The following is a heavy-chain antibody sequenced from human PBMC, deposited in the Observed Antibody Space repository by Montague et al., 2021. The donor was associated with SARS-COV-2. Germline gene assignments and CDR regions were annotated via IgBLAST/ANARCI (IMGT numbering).Heavy chain of an antibody. CDR1: GGSITGYY. CDR2: IYDGGAV. D-gene: IGHD4-23*01. CDR3: VRDHPYGGPRGAYDI. Sequence: SETLSLTCTVSGGSITGYYWSWLRRSPGKGLEWIAYIYDGGAVNXNPSLGSRVTISTDTSKNQLSPKVNSVTAAGTAVYYCVRDHPYGGPRGAYDIWGQGTVVAVSS. V-gene: IGHV4-59*01. J-gene: IGHJ3*02.